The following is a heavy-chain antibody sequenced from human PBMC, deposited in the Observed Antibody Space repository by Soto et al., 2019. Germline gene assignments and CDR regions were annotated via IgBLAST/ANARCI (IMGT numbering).Heavy chain of an antibody. J-gene: IGHJ6*02. CDR1: GGSISSSNW. CDR2: IYHSGST. CDR3: ARDGGYSSNYGMDV. Sequence: QVQLQESGPGLVKPSGTLSLTCAVSGGSISSSNWWSWVRQPPGKGLEWIGEIYHSGSTNYNPSLKSRVTISVDTSKNQFSLKLSSVTAADTAVYYCARDGGYSSNYGMDVWGQGTTVTVSS. V-gene: IGHV4-4*02. D-gene: IGHD6-19*01.